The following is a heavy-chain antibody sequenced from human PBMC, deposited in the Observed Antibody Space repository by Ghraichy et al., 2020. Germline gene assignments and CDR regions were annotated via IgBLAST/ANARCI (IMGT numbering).Heavy chain of an antibody. CDR2: ISGAGEKT. D-gene: IGHD3-9*01. Sequence: GESLNISCAASGFTFTNSAMTWVRQAPGKGLEWVSSISGAGEKTYYADSVKGRFTISRDNSKNTLFLQIHTLRVEDTAVYYCAKDRGEAGYPYWYFDLWGRGTLVTVSS. V-gene: IGHV3-23*01. J-gene: IGHJ2*01. CDR1: GFTFTNSA. CDR3: AKDRGEAGYPYWYFDL.